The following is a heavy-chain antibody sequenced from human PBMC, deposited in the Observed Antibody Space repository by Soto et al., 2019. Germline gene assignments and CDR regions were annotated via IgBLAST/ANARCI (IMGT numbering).Heavy chain of an antibody. V-gene: IGHV3-7*03. CDR3: ARGIYQEPYASGSYKDY. J-gene: IGHJ4*02. CDR1: GFTFSSYW. Sequence: PGGSLRLSCAASGFTFSSYWMSWVRQAPGKGLEWVANIKKDGSEKYYVDSVKGRFTISRDNAKNSLYLQMNSLRAEDTAVYYCARGIYQEPYASGSYKDYWGQGTQVTVSS. D-gene: IGHD3-10*01. CDR2: IKKDGSEK.